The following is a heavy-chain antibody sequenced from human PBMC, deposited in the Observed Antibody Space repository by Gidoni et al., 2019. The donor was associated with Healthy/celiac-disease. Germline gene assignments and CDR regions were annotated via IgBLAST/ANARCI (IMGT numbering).Heavy chain of an antibody. V-gene: IGHV4-61*02. Sequence: QVQLQESGPGLVKPSQTLSLTCSVSVGSISSGSLYWSWFRQPAGKGLEWIGRIYTSESTNYNPSLKSRVNISVDTSKNQCSLKLSSVTAADTAVYYCARHYDSSGYYTPGAFDIWGQGTMVTVSS. J-gene: IGHJ3*02. D-gene: IGHD3-22*01. CDR2: IYTSEST. CDR1: VGSISSGSLY. CDR3: ARHYDSSGYYTPGAFDI.